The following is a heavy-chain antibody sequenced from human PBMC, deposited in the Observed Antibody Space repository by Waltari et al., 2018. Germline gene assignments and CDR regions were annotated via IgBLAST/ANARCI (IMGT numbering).Heavy chain of an antibody. CDR1: GYSISSGYY. D-gene: IGHD2-2*01. CDR2: IYHSGST. J-gene: IGHJ4*02. CDR3: ARDGVVVPAAIFDY. V-gene: IGHV4-38-2*02. Sequence: QVQLQESGPGLVKPSETLSLTCAVSGYSISSGYYWGWIRQPPGKGLEWIGSIYHSGSTYYNPSLKSRVTISVDTSKNQFSLKLSSVTAADTAVYYCARDGVVVPAAIFDYWGQGTLVTVSS.